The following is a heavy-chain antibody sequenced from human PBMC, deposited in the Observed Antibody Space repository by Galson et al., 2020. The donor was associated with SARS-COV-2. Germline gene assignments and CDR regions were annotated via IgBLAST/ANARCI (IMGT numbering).Heavy chain of an antibody. CDR3: ARRGGTVTTKHFDL. CDR2: IYYSGTT. Sequence: SETLSLTCTVSGGSISNTSYFWGWIRQPPGKGLEWIGTIYYSGTTYYNPSLRSRVTISVDTSTNQFSLKLNSVTAADTAVYYCARRGGTVTTKHFDLWGRGTLVTVSS. CDR1: GGSISNTSYF. D-gene: IGHD4-17*01. J-gene: IGHJ2*01. V-gene: IGHV4-39*01.